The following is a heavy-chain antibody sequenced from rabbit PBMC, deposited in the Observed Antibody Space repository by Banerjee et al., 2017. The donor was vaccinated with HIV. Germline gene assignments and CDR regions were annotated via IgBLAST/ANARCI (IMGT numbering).Heavy chain of an antibody. Sequence: QQLEESGGDLVKPGASLTLTCTASGFSFSSSAYMCWVRQAPGKGLEWIACIYTGSSGSTYCANWAKGRFTISKTSSTTVTLQMTSLTAADTATYFCARGNGGYAGYGWSYYFNLWGPGTLVTVS. D-gene: IGHD7-1*01. CDR1: GFSFSSSAY. V-gene: IGHV1S40*01. CDR3: ARGNGGYAGYGWSYYFNL. J-gene: IGHJ4*01. CDR2: IYTGSSGST.